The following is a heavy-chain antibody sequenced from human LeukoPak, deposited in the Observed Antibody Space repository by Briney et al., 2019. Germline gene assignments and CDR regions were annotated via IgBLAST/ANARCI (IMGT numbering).Heavy chain of an antibody. J-gene: IGHJ6*03. D-gene: IGHD4-11*01. V-gene: IGHV1-69*06. CDR2: IIPIFGTA. Sequence: ASVKVSCKASGGTFSSYAISWVRQAPGQGLEWMGGIIPIFGTANYAQKFQGRVTITADKSTYTAYMELSRLRSEDTAVYFCGREGRTTRNYYMDVWGKGTTVTVSS. CDR3: GREGRTTRNYYMDV. CDR1: GGTFSSYA.